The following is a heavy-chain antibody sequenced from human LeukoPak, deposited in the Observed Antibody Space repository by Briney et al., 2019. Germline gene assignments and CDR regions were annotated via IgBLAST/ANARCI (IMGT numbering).Heavy chain of an antibody. CDR1: GGSISSSSYY. CDR3: ARHKGRGRQPILNVDITGTTGTPNWFDP. D-gene: IGHD1-7*01. CDR2: IYYSGST. J-gene: IGHJ5*02. V-gene: IGHV4-39*01. Sequence: SETLSLTCTVSGGSISSSSYYWGWIRQPPGKGLEWIGSIYYSGSTYYNPSLKSRVTISVDTSKNQFSLKLSSVTAADTAVYYCARHKGRGRQPILNVDITGTTGTPNWFDPWGQGTLVTVSS.